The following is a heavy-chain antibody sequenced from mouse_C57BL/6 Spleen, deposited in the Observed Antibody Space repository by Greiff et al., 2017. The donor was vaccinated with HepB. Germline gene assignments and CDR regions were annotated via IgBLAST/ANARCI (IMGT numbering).Heavy chain of an antibody. CDR1: GYTFTDYE. V-gene: IGHV1-15*01. J-gene: IGHJ4*01. CDR2: IDPETGGT. D-gene: IGHD2-4*01. Sequence: QVQLQQSGAELVRPGASVTLSCKASGYTFTDYEMHWVKQTPVHGLEWIGAIDPETGGTAYNQKFKGKAILTADKSSSTAYMELRSLTSEDSAVYYCTKRDYDRMDCWGQGTSVTVSS. CDR3: TKRDYDRMDC.